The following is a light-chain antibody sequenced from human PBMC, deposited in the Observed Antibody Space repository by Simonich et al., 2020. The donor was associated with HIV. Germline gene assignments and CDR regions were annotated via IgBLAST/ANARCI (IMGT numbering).Light chain of an antibody. V-gene: IGKV1-NL1*01. CDR2: AAS. Sequence: DIQMTQSPSSVSASVGNRVTITCRASQSISSWLAWYQQKPGRAPKLLIYAASSLQSGVPSRFSGSGSGTDYTLTISSLQPEDFATYYCQQYYSTPRTFGQGTKVEIK. CDR3: QQYYSTPRT. CDR1: QSISSW. J-gene: IGKJ1*01.